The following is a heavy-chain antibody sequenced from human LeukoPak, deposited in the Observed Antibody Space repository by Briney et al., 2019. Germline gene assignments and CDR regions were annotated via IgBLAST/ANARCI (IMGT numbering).Heavy chain of an antibody. V-gene: IGHV3-21*01. CDR3: ARDLPVSGAYHNFAC. CDR2: IYSCSDYI. Sequence: GGSLRLPCVASGFTFSSDRMNCVRQAPGKGLEGVSTIYSCSDYIYYADSVKGRFTISRDNAKNSLYLQMNSLRAEDTAVYYCARDLPVSGAYHNFACWGQGTLVTVSS. J-gene: IGHJ4*02. D-gene: IGHD5/OR15-5a*01. CDR1: GFTFSSDR.